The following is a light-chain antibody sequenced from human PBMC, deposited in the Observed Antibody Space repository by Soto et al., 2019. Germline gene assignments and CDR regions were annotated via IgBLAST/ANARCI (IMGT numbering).Light chain of an antibody. CDR2: SDD. CDR1: NSNIGSHT. V-gene: IGLV1-44*01. CDR3: AAWDDSLNGRG. J-gene: IGLJ3*02. Sequence: QSVLTQPASASGTPGQRLTISCSGSNSNIGSHTVNWYQHVAGTAPKLLIYSDDERPSGVADRFSGSKSGTSASLAISGLLDEDEAYYFCAAWDDSLNGRGFGGGTKVTVL.